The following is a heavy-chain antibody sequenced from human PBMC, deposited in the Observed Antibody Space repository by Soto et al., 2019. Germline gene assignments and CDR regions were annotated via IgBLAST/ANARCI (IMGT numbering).Heavy chain of an antibody. Sequence: GGSLRLSCAASDFIFLDYAMTWVRQAPGKGLEWVSTISRDGSNTHYADSVKGRFTISRDNSKKTLYLEMSSLRGEDTAFYYCTKDPSTGHADHWGQGTLVTVSS. J-gene: IGHJ4*02. CDR2: ISRDGSNT. CDR3: TKDPSTGHADH. CDR1: DFIFLDYA. V-gene: IGHV3-23*01.